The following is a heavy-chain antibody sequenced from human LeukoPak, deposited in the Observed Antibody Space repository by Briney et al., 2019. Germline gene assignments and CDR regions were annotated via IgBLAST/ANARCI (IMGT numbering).Heavy chain of an antibody. V-gene: IGHV1-69*13. D-gene: IGHD2-2*01. CDR2: IIPIFGTA. Sequence: VKVSCKASGGTFSSYAISWVRQAPGQGLEWMGGIIPIFGTANYAQKFQGRVTITADESTSTAYMELSSLRSEDTAVYYCASAPRYQLLLEAFDIWGQGTMVTVSS. J-gene: IGHJ3*02. CDR1: GGTFSSYA. CDR3: ASAPRYQLLLEAFDI.